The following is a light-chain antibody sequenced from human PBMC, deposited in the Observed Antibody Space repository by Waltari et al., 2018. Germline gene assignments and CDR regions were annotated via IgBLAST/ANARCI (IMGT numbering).Light chain of an antibody. Sequence: EIFLTQSPATLSVSAGERAALSCRASQSVGTSLAWYQHRTGQAPRLLIYDASKRAAGIPARFSGRGSGTDFTLAIDTLEPEDFAVYYCQQRNTWPRTFGQGTKVEI. CDR1: QSVGTS. V-gene: IGKV3-11*01. J-gene: IGKJ1*01. CDR3: QQRNTWPRT. CDR2: DAS.